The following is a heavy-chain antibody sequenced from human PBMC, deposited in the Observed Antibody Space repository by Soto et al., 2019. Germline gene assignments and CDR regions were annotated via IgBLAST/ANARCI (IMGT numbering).Heavy chain of an antibody. CDR2: IKSDGSTT. J-gene: IGHJ4*02. V-gene: IGHV3-74*01. CDR3: ASELFAPENF. Sequence: VQLVESGGGLVQPGGSLRLSCAASGFTFSRYWMYWVRQVPGKGLVWVSRIKSDGSTTNYADSVKGRFTISRDNTNNTLYLQMNSLRAEDTAVYYCASELFAPENFWGQGTLVTVSS. CDR1: GFTFSRYW.